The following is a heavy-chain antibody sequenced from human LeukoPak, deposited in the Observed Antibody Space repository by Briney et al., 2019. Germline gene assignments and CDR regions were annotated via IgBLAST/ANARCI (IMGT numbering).Heavy chain of an antibody. CDR2: MNPNSGNT. V-gene: IGHV1-8*03. J-gene: IGHJ4*02. D-gene: IGHD3-22*01. Sequence: ASVKVSCKASGYTFTSYDINWVRQATGQGLEWMGWMNPNSGNTGYAQKFRGRVTITRNTSISTAYMELSSLRSEDTAVYYCARLIGVVVSYYYFDYWGQGTLVTVSS. CDR3: ARLIGVVVSYYYFDY. CDR1: GYTFTSYD.